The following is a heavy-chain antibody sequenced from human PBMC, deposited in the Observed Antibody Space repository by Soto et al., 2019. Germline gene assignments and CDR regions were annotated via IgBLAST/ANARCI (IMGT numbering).Heavy chain of an antibody. CDR1: GGSISSGDYY. J-gene: IGHJ5*02. Sequence: SSETLSLTCTVSGGSISSGDYYWSWIRQPPGKGLEWIGYIYYSGSTFYNPSLKNRVTISLDTSKIQFSLKLSSVTAADTAVYYCVTKGGDNWFDPWGQGTLVTVSS. V-gene: IGHV4-30-4*01. D-gene: IGHD3-16*01. CDR3: VTKGGDNWFDP. CDR2: IYYSGST.